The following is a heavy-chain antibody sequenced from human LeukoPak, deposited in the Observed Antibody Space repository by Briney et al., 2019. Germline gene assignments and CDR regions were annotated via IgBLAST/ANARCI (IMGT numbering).Heavy chain of an antibody. Sequence: SETLSLTCTVSGYSISSGYYWGWIRQPPGKGLEWIGSIYHSGSTYYNPSLKSRVTISVDTSKNQFSLKLSSVTAADTAVYYCAREATNGAFDIWGQGTMVTVSS. V-gene: IGHV4-38-2*02. CDR3: AREATNGAFDI. J-gene: IGHJ3*02. CDR1: GYSISSGYY. CDR2: IYHSGST.